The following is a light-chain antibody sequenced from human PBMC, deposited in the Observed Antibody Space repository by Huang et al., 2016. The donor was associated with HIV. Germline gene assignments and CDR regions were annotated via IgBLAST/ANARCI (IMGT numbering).Light chain of an antibody. CDR2: KAS. CDR3: QQYDSYPAT. CDR1: QSIGIW. V-gene: IGKV1-5*03. Sequence: DIHMTQSPSTLSASVGDRVTISCRASQSIGIWLAWYHQKPGKVPKLLIYKASTLETGVPSSFSGGGSGKEFTLTISNLQPDDIGTYYCQQYDSYPATFGGGTKVELK. J-gene: IGKJ4*01.